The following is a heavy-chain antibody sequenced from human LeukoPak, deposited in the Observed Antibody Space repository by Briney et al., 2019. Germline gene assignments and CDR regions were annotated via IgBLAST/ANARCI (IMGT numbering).Heavy chain of an antibody. J-gene: IGHJ4*02. V-gene: IGHV3-23*01. CDR3: ARVHSGYDFDY. D-gene: IGHD5-12*01. Sequence: GGSLRLSCAASGFTFSDYGMSWVRQAPGKGLEWVSTIGGRGGSTYYADSVKGRFTISRDNSKNTLYLQMNSLRAEDTAVYYCARVHSGYDFDYWGQGTLVTVSS. CDR1: GFTFSDYG. CDR2: IGGRGGST.